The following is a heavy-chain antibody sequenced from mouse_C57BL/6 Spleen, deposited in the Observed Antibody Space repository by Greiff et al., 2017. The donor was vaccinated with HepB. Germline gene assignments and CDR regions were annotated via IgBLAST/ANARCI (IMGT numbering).Heavy chain of an antibody. CDR2: IDPSDSYT. D-gene: IGHD2-4*01. V-gene: IGHV1-50*01. J-gene: IGHJ3*01. CDR1: GYTFTSYW. CDR3: ARKRSYDYGFAY. Sequence: VQLQQPGAELVKPGASVKLSCKASGYTFTSYWMQWVKQRPGQGLEWIGEIDPSDSYTNYNQKFKGKATLTVDTSSSTAYMQLSSLTSEDSAVYYCARKRSYDYGFAYWGQGTLVTVSA.